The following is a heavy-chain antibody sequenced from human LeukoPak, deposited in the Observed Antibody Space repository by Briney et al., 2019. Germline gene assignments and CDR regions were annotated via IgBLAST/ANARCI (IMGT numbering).Heavy chain of an antibody. CDR2: ISSSSSYI. Sequence: GGSLRLSCAASGFTFSSYWMNWVRQAPGKGLEWVSSISSSSSYIYYADSVKGRFTISRDNAKNSLYLQMNSLRAEDTAVYYCARVMSSGSFDYWGQGTLVTVSS. V-gene: IGHV3-21*01. D-gene: IGHD6-19*01. J-gene: IGHJ4*02. CDR1: GFTFSSYW. CDR3: ARVMSSGSFDY.